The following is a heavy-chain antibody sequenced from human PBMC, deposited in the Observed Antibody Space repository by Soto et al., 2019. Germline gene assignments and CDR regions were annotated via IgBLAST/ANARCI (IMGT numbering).Heavy chain of an antibody. V-gene: IGHV3-48*02. D-gene: IGHD3-10*01. CDR1: GFTFSSYS. CDR3: ARDWILRFGERVYFYGMDV. CDR2: ISSSSSTI. Sequence: EVQLVESGGGLVQPGGSLRLSCAASGFTFSSYSMNWVRQAPGKGLEWVSYISSSSSTIYYADSVKGRFTISRDNAKNTPYLQPNSLGDEDTAVYYCARDWILRFGERVYFYGMDVWGQGTTVTVSS. J-gene: IGHJ6*02.